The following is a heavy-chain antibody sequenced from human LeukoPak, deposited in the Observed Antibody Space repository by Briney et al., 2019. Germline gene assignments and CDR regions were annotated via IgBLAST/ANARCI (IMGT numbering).Heavy chain of an antibody. Sequence: PSETLSLTCTVSGGSISSGSYYWSWIRQPAGKGLEWIGRIYTSGSTNYNPSLKSRVTVSVDTSKNQFSLKLSSVTAADTAVYYCAREPYKRGYSGHGGFDYWGQGTLVTVSS. D-gene: IGHD5-12*01. J-gene: IGHJ4*02. V-gene: IGHV4-61*02. CDR3: AREPYKRGYSGHGGFDY. CDR2: IYTSGST. CDR1: GGSISSGSYY.